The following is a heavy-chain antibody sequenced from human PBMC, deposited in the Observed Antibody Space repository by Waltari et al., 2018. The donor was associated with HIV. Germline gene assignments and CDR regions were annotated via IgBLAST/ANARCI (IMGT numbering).Heavy chain of an antibody. CDR3: TRVFRGTINYFDSRLGH. V-gene: IGHV1-2*02. J-gene: IGHJ4*02. Sequence: QVQLVQSGAEVKKPGASVTVSCKASGFTFSDYYMLWVRQAPGQGLEWMGWINPNSGGTRYSEKFQGRVTMTRDTSISTAYMELFRLRFDDTAIYYCTRVFRGTINYFDSRLGHWGQGTLVTVSS. CDR1: GFTFSDYY. D-gene: IGHD3-22*01. CDR2: INPNSGGT.